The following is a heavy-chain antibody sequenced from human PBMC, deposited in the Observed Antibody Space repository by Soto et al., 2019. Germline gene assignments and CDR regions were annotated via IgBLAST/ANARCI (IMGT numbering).Heavy chain of an antibody. Sequence: GGSLRLSCAASGFTFRNYWMHWVRQAPGKGLVWVSRVNSDGGTTYYADSVKGRFTISRDNAKNTLHLQMNSLGAEDTAVYYCASNYAYAEGYYFYGIDVWGQGTTVTVSS. CDR2: VNSDGGTT. J-gene: IGHJ6*02. CDR3: ASNYAYAEGYYFYGIDV. V-gene: IGHV3-74*01. CDR1: GFTFRNYW. D-gene: IGHD3-16*01.